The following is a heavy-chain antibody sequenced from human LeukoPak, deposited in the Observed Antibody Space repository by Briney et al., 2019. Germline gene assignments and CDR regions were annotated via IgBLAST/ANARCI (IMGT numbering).Heavy chain of an antibody. V-gene: IGHV3-23*01. D-gene: IGHD6-13*01. CDR3: AKSRIAAAGTSDY. Sequence: GGSLRLSCAASGFTFNSYEMNWVRQAPGKGLEWVSAISGSGGSTYYADSVKGRFTISRDNSKNTLYLQMNSLRAEDTAVYYCAKSRIAAAGTSDYWGQGTLVTVSS. J-gene: IGHJ4*02. CDR1: GFTFNSYE. CDR2: ISGSGGST.